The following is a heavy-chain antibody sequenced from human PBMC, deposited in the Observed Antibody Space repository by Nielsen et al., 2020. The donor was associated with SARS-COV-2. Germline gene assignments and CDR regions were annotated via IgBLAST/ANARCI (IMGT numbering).Heavy chain of an antibody. Sequence: ASVKVSCKASGYTFTSYYMHWVRQAPGQGLEWMGIINPSGGSTSYAQKFQGRVTMTRDTSTSTVYMELSCLRSEDTAVYYCARASRPERIVVVPAANYHYYYMDVWGKGTTVTSP. CDR2: INPSGGST. CDR1: GYTFTSYY. V-gene: IGHV1-46*01. D-gene: IGHD2-2*01. CDR3: ARASRPERIVVVPAANYHYYYMDV. J-gene: IGHJ6*03.